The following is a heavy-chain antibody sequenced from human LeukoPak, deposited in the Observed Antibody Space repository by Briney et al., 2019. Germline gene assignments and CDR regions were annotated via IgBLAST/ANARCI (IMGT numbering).Heavy chain of an antibody. CDR3: ATASWSGYFPGAFDI. J-gene: IGHJ3*02. CDR2: FDPEDGET. D-gene: IGHD3-3*01. Sequence: GASVKVSCKVSGYTLTELSMHWVRQAPGKGLEWMGGFDPEDGETIYAQRFQGRVTMTEGTSTDTAYMELSSLRSDDTAVYYCATASWSGYFPGAFDIWGQGTMVTVSS. CDR1: GYTLTELS. V-gene: IGHV1-24*01.